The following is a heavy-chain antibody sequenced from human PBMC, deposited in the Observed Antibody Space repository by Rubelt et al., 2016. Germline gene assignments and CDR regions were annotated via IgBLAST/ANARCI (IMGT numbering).Heavy chain of an antibody. Sequence: QVQLQQWGAGLLKPSETLSLTCAVYGGSFSGYYWSWIRQPPGKGLEWIGEINHSGSTNYNPSLKSRVTLSVDTSKNQFSLKLSSVTAADTAVYYCARGPYYYYGMDVWGQGTTVTVSS. V-gene: IGHV4-34*01. CDR3: ARGPYYYYGMDV. CDR2: INHSGST. CDR1: GGSFSGYY. J-gene: IGHJ6*02.